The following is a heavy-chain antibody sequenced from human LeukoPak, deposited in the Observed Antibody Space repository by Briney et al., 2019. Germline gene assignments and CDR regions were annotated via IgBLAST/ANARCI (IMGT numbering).Heavy chain of an antibody. CDR2: ISWNSGSI. CDR3: AKDIGPGEDFWSGYYDY. D-gene: IGHD3-3*01. Sequence: GRSLRLSCAASGFTFDDYAMHWVRQAPGKGLEWVSGISWNSGSIGYADSVKGRFTISRDNAKNSLYLQMSSLRAEDTALYYCAKDIGPGEDFWSGYYDYWGQGTLVTVSS. J-gene: IGHJ4*02. CDR1: GFTFDDYA. V-gene: IGHV3-9*01.